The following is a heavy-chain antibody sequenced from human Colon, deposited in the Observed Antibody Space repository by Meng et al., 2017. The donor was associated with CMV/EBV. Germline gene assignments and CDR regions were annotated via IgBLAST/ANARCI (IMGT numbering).Heavy chain of an antibody. CDR2: ITSSGGTI. V-gene: IGHV3-48*03. CDR3: AREDIEVVSDRYYYYYGMDV. J-gene: IGHJ6*02. Sequence: GESLKISCAASGFTLSSYEMTWVRQAPGKGLEWISCITSSGGTIYYADSVKGRFTISRDNAKNSLYLQMNSLRAEDTAVYYCAREDIEVVSDRYYYYYGMDVWGHGTTVTVSS. CDR1: GFTLSSYE. D-gene: IGHD2-2*01.